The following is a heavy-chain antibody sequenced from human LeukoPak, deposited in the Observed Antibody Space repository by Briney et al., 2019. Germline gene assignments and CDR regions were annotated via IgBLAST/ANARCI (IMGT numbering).Heavy chain of an antibody. Sequence: GGSLRLSCAASGLTFSSYAMSWVRQAPGKGLEWVSAISGSGGSTYYADSAKGRFTISRDNSKNTLYLQMNSLRAEDTAVYYCAKGILRFPSSSWPRGSYYYYYGMDVWGQGTTVTVSS. V-gene: IGHV3-23*01. D-gene: IGHD6-13*01. J-gene: IGHJ6*02. CDR2: ISGSGGST. CDR1: GLTFSSYA. CDR3: AKGILRFPSSSWPRGSYYYYYGMDV.